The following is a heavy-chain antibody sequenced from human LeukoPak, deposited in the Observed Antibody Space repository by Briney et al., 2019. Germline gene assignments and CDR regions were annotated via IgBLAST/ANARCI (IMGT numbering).Heavy chain of an antibody. CDR1: GFTFSNYN. Sequence: GGSLRLACAASGFTFSNYNMHWVRQAPGKGLEWVALISYDGNNKYYVDSVKGRFTISRDNSKNTLYLQMNSLRAEDTAVYYCARDLRGITIVTGYYFDYWGQGTLVTVSS. CDR3: ARDLRGITIVTGYYFDY. CDR2: ISYDGNNK. J-gene: IGHJ4*02. D-gene: IGHD3-10*01. V-gene: IGHV3-30*03.